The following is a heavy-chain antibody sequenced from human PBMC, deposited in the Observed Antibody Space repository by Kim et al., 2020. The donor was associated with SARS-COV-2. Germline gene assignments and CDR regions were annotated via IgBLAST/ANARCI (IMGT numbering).Heavy chain of an antibody. CDR2: INPSGGST. D-gene: IGHD2-21*02. Sequence: ASVKVSCKASGYTFTSYYMHWVRQAPGQGLEWMGIINPSGGSTSYAQKFQGRVTMTRDTSTSTVYMELSSLRSEDTAVYYCARSRYDCGGDCYVTAKYYFDYWGQGTLVTVSS. CDR3: ARSRYDCGGDCYVTAKYYFDY. CDR1: GYTFTSYY. V-gene: IGHV1-46*01. J-gene: IGHJ4*02.